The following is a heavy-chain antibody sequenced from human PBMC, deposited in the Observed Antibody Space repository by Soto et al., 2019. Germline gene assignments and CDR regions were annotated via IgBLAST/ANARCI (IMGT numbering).Heavy chain of an antibody. CDR2: IIPIFGTA. CDR1: GGTFSSYA. J-gene: IGHJ5*02. D-gene: IGHD3-10*01. CDR3: ARDITMVRGGQNWFDP. Sequence: VASVKVSCKASGGTFSSYAISWVRQAPGQGLEWMGGIIPIFGTANYAQKFQGRVTITADESTSTAYMELSSLRSEDTAVYYCARDITMVRGGQNWFDPWGQGTLVTVSS. V-gene: IGHV1-69*13.